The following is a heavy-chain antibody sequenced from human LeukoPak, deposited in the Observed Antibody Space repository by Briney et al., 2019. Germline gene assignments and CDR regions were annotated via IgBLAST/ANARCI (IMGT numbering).Heavy chain of an antibody. V-gene: IGHV1-18*01. D-gene: IGHD3-22*01. Sequence: ASVRVFCKVSGYTFTSYGISWVPQAPGQGFEWRRCIHAYNGSTNYAQKLQGRVTMTTDTSTSTAYMELRSLRSDDTAVYYCARVGDNTMIVVSLDYWGQGTLVTVSS. CDR1: GYTFTSYG. CDR3: ARVGDNTMIVVSLDY. J-gene: IGHJ4*02. CDR2: IHAYNGST.